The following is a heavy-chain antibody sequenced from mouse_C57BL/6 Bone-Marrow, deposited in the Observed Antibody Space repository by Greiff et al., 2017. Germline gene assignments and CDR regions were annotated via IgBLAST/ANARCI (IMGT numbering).Heavy chain of an antibody. CDR2: IYPGDGDT. V-gene: IGHV1-82*01. J-gene: IGHJ3*01. CDR3: ARWGYGGFFDY. CDR1: GYAFSSSW. D-gene: IGHD3-1*01. Sequence: VKLLESGPELVKPGASVTISCKASGYAFSSSWMNWVKQRPGKGLEWIGRIYPGDGDTNYNGKFKGKATLTADKSSSTAYMQLSSLTSEDSAVYFCARWGYGGFFDYWGQGTLVTVSA.